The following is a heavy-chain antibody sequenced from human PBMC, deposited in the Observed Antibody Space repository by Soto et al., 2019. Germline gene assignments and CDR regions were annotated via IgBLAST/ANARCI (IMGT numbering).Heavy chain of an antibody. Sequence: QVQLQQWGAGLLKSSETLSLTCAVYGGSFSDYYWSWIRQPPGKGLEWIGEINHSGSTKYNPSLTRRLTISVDTSKNQCSRKLSSGTAADTAVYGCARDIPARGAPLERYFDLWGRGTLVTVSS. CDR1: GGSFSDYY. CDR3: ARDIPARGAPLERYFDL. D-gene: IGHD3-10*01. V-gene: IGHV4-34*01. CDR2: INHSGST. J-gene: IGHJ2*01.